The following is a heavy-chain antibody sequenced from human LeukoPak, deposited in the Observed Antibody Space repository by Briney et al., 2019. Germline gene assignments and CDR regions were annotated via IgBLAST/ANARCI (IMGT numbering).Heavy chain of an antibody. J-gene: IGHJ3*02. CDR2: VYHSGST. V-gene: IGHV4-4*02. D-gene: IGHD3-10*01. CDR1: GGSISSSNW. Sequence: PSGTLSLTCAVSGGSISSSNWWSWVRQPPGKGLEWIGEVYHSGSTNYNPSLKSRVTMSLDTSKNQFSLKLSSVTAADTAVYYCVRQVPRPVDAFDIWGQGTMVTVSS. CDR3: VRQVPRPVDAFDI.